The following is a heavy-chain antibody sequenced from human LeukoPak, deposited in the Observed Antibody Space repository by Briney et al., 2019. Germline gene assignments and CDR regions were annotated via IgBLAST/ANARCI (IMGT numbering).Heavy chain of an antibody. CDR2: ISSSNYI. D-gene: IGHD3-16*02. CDR3: ARDREGDYIWGSYRPDWFDP. V-gene: IGHV3-21*01. J-gene: IGHJ5*02. CDR1: GFTSSSYT. Sequence: GGSLRLSCAASGFTSSSYTMNWVRQAPGKGLEWVSSISSSNYIYYADSVKGRFTISRDNAKNSLYLQMHSLRAEDTAVYYCARDREGDYIWGSYRPDWFDPWGQGTLVIVSS.